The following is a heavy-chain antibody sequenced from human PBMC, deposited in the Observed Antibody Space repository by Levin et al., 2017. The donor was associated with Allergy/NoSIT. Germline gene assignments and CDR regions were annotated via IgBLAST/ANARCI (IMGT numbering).Heavy chain of an antibody. D-gene: IGHD2-21*02. Sequence: GGSLRLSCAASGFTFSSYWMSWVRQAPGKGLEWVANIKQDGSEKYYVDSVKGRFTISRDNAKNSLYLQMNSLRAEDTAVYYCARHAYGGGDCYSGDFDYWGQGTLVTVSS. CDR1: GFTFSSYW. CDR2: IKQDGSEK. V-gene: IGHV3-7*01. CDR3: ARHAYGGGDCYSGDFDY. J-gene: IGHJ4*02.